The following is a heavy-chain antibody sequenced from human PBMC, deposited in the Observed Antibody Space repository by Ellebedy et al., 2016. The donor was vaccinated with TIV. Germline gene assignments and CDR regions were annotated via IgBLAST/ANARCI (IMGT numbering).Heavy chain of an antibody. J-gene: IGHJ3*02. CDR2: ISHSSLTI. CDR1: GFSFRSYS. Sequence: GESLKISCAASGFSFRSYSMNWVRQAPGKGLEWVSYISHSSLTILYADSVKGRFSSSRDNAKNSLYLQMTSLRVEDTALYYCARDMGWGNERINDAFDIWGQGTTVTVSS. D-gene: IGHD7-27*01. V-gene: IGHV3-48*04. CDR3: ARDMGWGNERINDAFDI.